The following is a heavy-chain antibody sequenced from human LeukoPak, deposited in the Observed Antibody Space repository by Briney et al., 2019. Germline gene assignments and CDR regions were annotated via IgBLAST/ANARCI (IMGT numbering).Heavy chain of an antibody. D-gene: IGHD1-1*01. V-gene: IGHV1-69*04. CDR2: IFPNLDIT. J-gene: IGHJ5*02. CDR3: ARETTLGSA. CDR1: GGTSDIYA. Sequence: SVKVSCKTSGGTSDIYAIIWVRQAPGQGLEWMGRIFPNLDITNYSRRFQGRLAITADKSTTTAFMELSSLRSDDTALYYCARETTLGSAWGQGTLVTVSS.